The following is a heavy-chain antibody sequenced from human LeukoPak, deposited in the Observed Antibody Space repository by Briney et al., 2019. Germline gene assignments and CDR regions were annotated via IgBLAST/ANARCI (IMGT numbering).Heavy chain of an antibody. J-gene: IGHJ5*02. D-gene: IGHD6-19*01. V-gene: IGHV4-31*03. Sequence: SQTLSLTCTVSGGSISSGGYYWSWIRQHPGKGLEWIGYIYYSGSTYYNPSLKSRVTISVDTSKNQFSLKLSSVTAADTAVYYCARAAYSSGWYLDPWGQGTLVTVSS. CDR3: ARAAYSSGWYLDP. CDR2: IYYSGST. CDR1: GGSISSGGYY.